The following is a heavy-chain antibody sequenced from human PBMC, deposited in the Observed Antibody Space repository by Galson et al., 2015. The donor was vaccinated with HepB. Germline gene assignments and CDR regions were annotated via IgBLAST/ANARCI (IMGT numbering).Heavy chain of an antibody. CDR3: ARDPRGTYGAFDI. V-gene: IGHV3-23*01. CDR1: GFTSSRYV. D-gene: IGHD1-26*01. J-gene: IGHJ3*02. CDR2: ISGSGGST. Sequence: SLRLSCAASGFTSSRYVISWVRQAPGKGLEWVSAISGSGGSTYYADSVKGRFTISRDNSKSTLYLQMNSLRAEVTAVYYCARDPRGTYGAFDIWGQGTMVAVSS.